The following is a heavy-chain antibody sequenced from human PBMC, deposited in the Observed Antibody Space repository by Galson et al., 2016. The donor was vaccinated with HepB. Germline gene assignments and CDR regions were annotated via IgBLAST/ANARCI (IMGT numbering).Heavy chain of an antibody. Sequence: ETLSLTCTVSGDSISSHYWSWIRQPAGKGLEWVGRIYTSGSTHYNPSLKSRVTMSVDTSKNQFSLKLTSVTAADTAVYYCAREGCSGGSCYSGYNWFDPWGQGTLVTVSS. J-gene: IGHJ5*02. V-gene: IGHV4-4*07. D-gene: IGHD2-15*01. CDR1: GDSISSHY. CDR3: AREGCSGGSCYSGYNWFDP. CDR2: IYTSGST.